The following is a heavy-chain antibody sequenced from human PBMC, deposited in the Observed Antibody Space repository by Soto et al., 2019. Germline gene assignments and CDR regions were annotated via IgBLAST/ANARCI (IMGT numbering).Heavy chain of an antibody. J-gene: IGHJ6*03. D-gene: IGHD3-10*01. CDR3: ARVSITMVRGVMSQTYYYYMDV. V-gene: IGHV1-8*02. CDR1: GYTFTSYG. CDR2: MNPNSGNT. Sequence: ASVKVSCKASGYTFTSYGISCVRQAPGQGLEWMGWMNPNSGNTGYAQKFQGRVTMTRNTSISTAYMELSSLRSEDTAVYYCARVSITMVRGVMSQTYYYYMDVWGKGTTVTVSS.